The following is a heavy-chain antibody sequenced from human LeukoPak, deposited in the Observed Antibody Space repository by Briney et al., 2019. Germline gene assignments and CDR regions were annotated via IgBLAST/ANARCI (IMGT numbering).Heavy chain of an antibody. CDR3: AKDFRIGYSAHFDY. CDR1: GFTFSSYN. D-gene: IGHD2-21*01. V-gene: IGHV3-21*04. CDR2: ISSSSSYI. Sequence: GGSLRLSCAASGFTFSSYNMNWVRQAPGKGLEWVSSISSSSSYIYYADSVKGRFSISRDNSKNTLYLQMDSLRGEDTAVYYCAKDFRIGYSAHFDYWGQGALVTVSS. J-gene: IGHJ4*02.